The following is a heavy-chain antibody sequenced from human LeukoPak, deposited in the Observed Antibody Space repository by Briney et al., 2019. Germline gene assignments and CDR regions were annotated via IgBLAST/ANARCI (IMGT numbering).Heavy chain of an antibody. J-gene: IGHJ4*02. CDR1: RFTFKNYG. CDR2: MSGTGANT. Sequence: GGSLRLSCTPSRFTFKNYGKIWVRQARGKAVEWVSDMSGTGANTYYADSVKSRFSISRDNSKNTLYLQKNSLRGDETAVYFCAQRYGMGSSPLDYWGQGALVTVSS. CDR3: AQRYGMGSSPLDY. D-gene: IGHD3-10*01. V-gene: IGHV3-23*01.